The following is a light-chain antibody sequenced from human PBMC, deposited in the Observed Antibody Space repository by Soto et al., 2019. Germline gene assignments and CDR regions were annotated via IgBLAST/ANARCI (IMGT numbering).Light chain of an antibody. Sequence: QSALTQPASVSGSPGQSITISCTGTSSDVGGYNYVSWYQQHPGKAPKLMIYDVSNRPSGVSNRFSGSKSGNTASLTISGLQAEDEADYYCSSYTSSRGVFGTGTKVTVL. CDR3: SSYTSSRGV. CDR2: DVS. CDR1: SSDVGGYNY. J-gene: IGLJ1*01. V-gene: IGLV2-14*01.